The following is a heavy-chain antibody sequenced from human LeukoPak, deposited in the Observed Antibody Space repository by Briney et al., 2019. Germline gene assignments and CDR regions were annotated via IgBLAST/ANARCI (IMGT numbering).Heavy chain of an antibody. J-gene: IGHJ4*02. CDR2: IRYDGSNK. CDR1: GFTFSSYG. Sequence: PGGSLRLSCAASGFTFSSYGMHWVRQAPGKGLEWVAFIRYDGSNKYYADSVKGRFTISRDNSKNTLYLQMNSLRAEDTAVYYCAKEQLDIVVVPAARGYFDYWGQGTLVTVSS. V-gene: IGHV3-30*02. D-gene: IGHD2-2*01. CDR3: AKEQLDIVVVPAARGYFDY.